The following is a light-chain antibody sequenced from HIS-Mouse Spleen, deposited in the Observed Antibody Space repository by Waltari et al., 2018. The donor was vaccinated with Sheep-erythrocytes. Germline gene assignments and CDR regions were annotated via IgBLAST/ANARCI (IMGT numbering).Light chain of an antibody. CDR2: EGS. CDR1: SSDVGRYNL. J-gene: IGLJ3*02. Sequence: QSALTQPASVSGSPGQSITISCTGPSSDVGRYNLCSWYQQHPGKAPKLMIYEGSKRPSGVSNRFSGSKSGNTASLTISGLQAEDEADYYCCSYAGSSTPWVFGGGTKLTVL. V-gene: IGLV2-23*01. CDR3: CSYAGSSTPWV.